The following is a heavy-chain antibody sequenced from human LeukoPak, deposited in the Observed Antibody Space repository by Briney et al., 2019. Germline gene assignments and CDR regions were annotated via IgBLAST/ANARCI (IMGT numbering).Heavy chain of an antibody. CDR2: INSDGSRT. CDR1: KFSFSSYW. D-gene: IGHD6-13*01. Sequence: GGSLRLSCAASKFSFSSYWMHWVRQAPGKGLVWVSRINSDGSRTNYADSVKGRFTISRDNAKNTLYLQMNSLRAEDTAVYYCAKDAANTLYSSSWYFNYWGQGTLVTVSS. J-gene: IGHJ4*02. CDR3: AKDAANTLYSSSWYFNY. V-gene: IGHV3-74*01.